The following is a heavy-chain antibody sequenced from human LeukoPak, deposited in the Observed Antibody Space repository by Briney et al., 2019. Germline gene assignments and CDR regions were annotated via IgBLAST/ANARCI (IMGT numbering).Heavy chain of an antibody. Sequence: SSETLSLTCTVSGYSISSGYYWGWIRQPPGQGLEWIGSIYHSGSTYYNPSLKSRVTISVDTSKNQFSLKLSSVTAADTAVYYCARRGYSYVDPWGQGTLVTVSS. V-gene: IGHV4-38-2*02. CDR1: GYSISSGYY. CDR2: IYHSGST. CDR3: ARRGYSYVDP. J-gene: IGHJ5*02. D-gene: IGHD5-18*01.